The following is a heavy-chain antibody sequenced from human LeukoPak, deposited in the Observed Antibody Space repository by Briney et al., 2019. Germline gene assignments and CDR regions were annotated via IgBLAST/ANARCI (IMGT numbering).Heavy chain of an antibody. CDR1: GGSISSSSYY. CDR3: ARRNLSSGFFDY. J-gene: IGHJ4*02. V-gene: IGHV4-39*01. D-gene: IGHD6-19*01. CDR2: IYYSGST. Sequence: MSSETLSLTCTVSGGSISSSSYYWGWLRQPPGKGLEWIGSIYYSGSTYYNPSLKSRVTISVDTSKNQFSLKLSSVTAADTAVYYCARRNLSSGFFDYWGQGTLVTVSS.